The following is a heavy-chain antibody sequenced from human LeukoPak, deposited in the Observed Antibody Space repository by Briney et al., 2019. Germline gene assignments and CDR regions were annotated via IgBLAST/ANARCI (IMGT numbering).Heavy chain of an antibody. CDR1: GYSISSGYY. CDR3: ATATSPGGGGDGFDV. CDR2: IYHSGSS. D-gene: IGHD3-16*01. Sequence: SETLSLTCTVSGYSISSGYYWGWIRQPPGKGLEWIGSIYHSGSSNYNPSLKSRVTISVDTPKNQISLKLSSVTAADTAVYYCATATSPGGGGDGFDVWGQGTMVTVSS. V-gene: IGHV4-38-2*02. J-gene: IGHJ3*01.